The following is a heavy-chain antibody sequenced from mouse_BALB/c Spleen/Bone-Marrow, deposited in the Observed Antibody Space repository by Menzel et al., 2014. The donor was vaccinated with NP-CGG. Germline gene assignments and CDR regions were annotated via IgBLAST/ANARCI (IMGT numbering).Heavy chain of an antibody. CDR1: GFTFSSYA. V-gene: IGHV5-9-3*01. J-gene: IGHJ4*01. CDR3: ASSYYDYDGYAMDY. Sequence: EVQLQQSGGGLVKPGGSLKLSCAASGFTFSSYAMSWVRQTPEKRLEWVATISSGGSYTYYPDSVKGRFTISGDNAKNTLYLQMSSLRSEDTAMYYCASSYYDYDGYAMDYWGQGTSVTVSS. D-gene: IGHD2-4*01. CDR2: ISSGGSYT.